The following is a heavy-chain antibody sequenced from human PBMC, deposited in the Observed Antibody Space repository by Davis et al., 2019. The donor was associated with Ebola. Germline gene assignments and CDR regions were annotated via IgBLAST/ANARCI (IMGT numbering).Heavy chain of an antibody. V-gene: IGHV1-69*06. Sequence: AASVKVSCKASGGTFSSYAISWVRQAPGQGLEWMGGIIPIFGTANYAQKFQGRVTITADKSTSTAYMELSSLRSEDTAVYYCARGRKVARMGSWFDSWGQGTQVTVSS. CDR1: GGTFSSYA. D-gene: IGHD5-12*01. CDR2: IIPIFGTA. CDR3: ARGRKVARMGSWFDS. J-gene: IGHJ5*01.